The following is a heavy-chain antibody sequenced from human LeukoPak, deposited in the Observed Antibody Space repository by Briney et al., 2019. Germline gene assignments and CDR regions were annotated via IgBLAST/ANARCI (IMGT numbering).Heavy chain of an antibody. D-gene: IGHD6-19*01. Sequence: ASVKVSCKASGYTFTSYAMNWVRQAPGQGLEWMGWINTNTGNPTYAQGFTGRFVFSLDTSVSTAYLQISSLKAEDTAVYYCARGWDSSGWSNWFDPWGQGTLVTVSS. J-gene: IGHJ5*02. CDR3: ARGWDSSGWSNWFDP. CDR2: INTNTGNP. V-gene: IGHV7-4-1*02. CDR1: GYTFTSYA.